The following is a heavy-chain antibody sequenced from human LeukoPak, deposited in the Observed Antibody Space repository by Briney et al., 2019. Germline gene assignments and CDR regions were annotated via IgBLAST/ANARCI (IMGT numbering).Heavy chain of an antibody. V-gene: IGHV3-33*06. D-gene: IGHD5-24*01. CDR2: IWYDGSNK. J-gene: IGHJ4*02. Sequence: PGRSLRLSCPASGFTFSSYGMHWVRQAPGKGLEWVAVIWYDGSNKYYADSVKGRFTISRDNSKNTLYLQMNSLRAEDTAVYYCAKDHKMASPNPVDYWGQGTLVTVSS. CDR1: GFTFSSYG. CDR3: AKDHKMASPNPVDY.